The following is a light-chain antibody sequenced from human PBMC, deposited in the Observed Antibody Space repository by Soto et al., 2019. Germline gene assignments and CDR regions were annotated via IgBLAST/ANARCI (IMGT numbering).Light chain of an antibody. Sequence: EIMMTQSPGTLSVSPGERATLFFRASQSVRSSLAWYQQKPGQAPRLLIYDASTRATGIPARFSGSGSGTEFTLTISSLQSEDFAVYYCQQYNSWPETFGQGTKVDIK. CDR1: QSVRSS. CDR2: DAS. CDR3: QQYNSWPET. V-gene: IGKV3-15*01. J-gene: IGKJ1*01.